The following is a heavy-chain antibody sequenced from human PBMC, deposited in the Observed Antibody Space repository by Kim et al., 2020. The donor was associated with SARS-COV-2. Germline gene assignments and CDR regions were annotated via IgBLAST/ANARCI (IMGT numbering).Heavy chain of an antibody. CDR2: IRSKVNNYAT. J-gene: IGHJ6*02. V-gene: IGHV3-73*01. CDR3: TREGDYYGMDV. CDR1: GFTFSGAC. Sequence: GGSLRLSCVASGFTFSGACMHWVRQASGKGLEWVGRIRSKVNNYATAYPASVKGRFTISRDDSKNMAYLQISGLKTEDTAVYYCTREGDYYGMDVWGQGTTVTVSS.